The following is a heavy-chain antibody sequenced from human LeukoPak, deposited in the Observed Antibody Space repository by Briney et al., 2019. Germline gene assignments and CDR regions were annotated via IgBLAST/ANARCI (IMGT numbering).Heavy chain of an antibody. J-gene: IGHJ4*02. D-gene: IGHD5-12*01. CDR2: MNPESGNT. CDR1: GYTFSNFD. V-gene: IGHV1-8*01. Sequence: GASVKVSCKPSGYTFSNFDINWVRQATGQGPEWMGWMNPESGNTGYAQKFQGRVTMTRDSSKSTAYMELISLRFENTAMYYCTSAIRLQLLSDYWGQGTLVTVSS. CDR3: TSAIRLQLLSDY.